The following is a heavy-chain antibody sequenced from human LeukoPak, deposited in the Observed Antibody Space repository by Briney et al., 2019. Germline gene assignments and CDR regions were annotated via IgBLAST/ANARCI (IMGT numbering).Heavy chain of an antibody. CDR2: ISSSGSAI. Sequence: GGSLRLSCAASGFTFRDYYMTWIRQAPGKGLEWVSYISSSGSAIYYADSVKGRFTISRDNAKSSLYLQMNSLRADDTAVYYCARAFHDALDTWGQGTMVTVSS. CDR1: GFTFRDYY. V-gene: IGHV3-11*01. CDR3: ARAFHDALDT. J-gene: IGHJ3*02.